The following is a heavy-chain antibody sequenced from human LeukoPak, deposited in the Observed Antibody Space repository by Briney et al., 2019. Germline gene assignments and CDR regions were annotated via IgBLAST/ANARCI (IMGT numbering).Heavy chain of an antibody. CDR2: IYYSGST. CDR1: GGSISSGGYY. V-gene: IGHV4-31*03. D-gene: IGHD3-10*01. J-gene: IGHJ5*02. CDR3: ARGDYYGSGSSWP. Sequence: KPSETLSLTCTVSGGSISSGGYYWSWIRQHPGKGLEWIGYIYYSGSTYYNPSLKSRVTISVDTSKNQFSLKLSSVTAADTAVYYCARGDYYGSGSSWPWGQGTLVTVSS.